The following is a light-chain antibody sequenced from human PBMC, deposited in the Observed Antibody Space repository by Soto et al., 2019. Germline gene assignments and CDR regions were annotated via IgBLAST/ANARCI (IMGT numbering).Light chain of an antibody. CDR1: QSISSW. J-gene: IGKJ4*01. V-gene: IGKV1-5*01. CDR3: QQYNSYVT. CDR2: DAS. Sequence: DIQMTQSPSTLSASVGDRVTITCRASQSISSWLAWYQQKPGKAPKLLIYDASSLESGVPSRFSGSGSGNEFTLTISSLQPDDFATYYCQQYNSYVTFGGGTKVEIK.